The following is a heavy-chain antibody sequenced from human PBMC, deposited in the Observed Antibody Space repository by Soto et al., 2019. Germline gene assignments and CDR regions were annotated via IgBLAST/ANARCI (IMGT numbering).Heavy chain of an antibody. CDR2: INPSGGST. D-gene: IGHD6-13*01. Sequence: ASVKVSCKASGYTFTGYYMHWVRQAPGQGLEWMGIINPSGGSTSYAQKFQGRVTMTRDTSTSTVYMELSSLRSEDTAVYYCARQTGGIAAAGPLGEAYYYYGMDVWGQGTTVTVSS. CDR3: ARQTGGIAAAGPLGEAYYYYGMDV. CDR1: GYTFTGYY. J-gene: IGHJ6*02. V-gene: IGHV1-46*01.